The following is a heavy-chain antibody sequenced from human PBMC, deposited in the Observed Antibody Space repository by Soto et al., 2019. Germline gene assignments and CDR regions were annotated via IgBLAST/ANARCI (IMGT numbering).Heavy chain of an antibody. D-gene: IGHD6-6*01. J-gene: IGHJ6*02. Sequence: PGGSLRLSCAACGFTFSSYAMHWVRQAPGKXLEWVAVISYDGSNKYYADSVKGRFTISRDNSKNTLYLQMNSLRAEDTAVYYCARDLLLYGSSSSYYYYYGMDVWGQGTTVTVSS. V-gene: IGHV3-30-3*01. CDR2: ISYDGSNK. CDR3: ARDLLLYGSSSSYYYYYGMDV. CDR1: GFTFSSYA.